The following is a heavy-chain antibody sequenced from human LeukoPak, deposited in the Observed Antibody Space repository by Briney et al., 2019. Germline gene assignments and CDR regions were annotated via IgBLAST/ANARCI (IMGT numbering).Heavy chain of an antibody. V-gene: IGHV3-23*01. CDR1: GFTLSNYA. CDR3: ARDPNGNYVGAFDFQR. CDR2: ISGAGP. J-gene: IGHJ1*01. Sequence: GGSLRLSCAASGFTLSNYALTWVRQAPGRGLEWVSSISGAGPYYADSVKGRFSISRDNYKNTLYLQMSSLRAEDTAVYYCARDPNGNYVGAFDFQRWGQGTPVTVSS. D-gene: IGHD4-17*01.